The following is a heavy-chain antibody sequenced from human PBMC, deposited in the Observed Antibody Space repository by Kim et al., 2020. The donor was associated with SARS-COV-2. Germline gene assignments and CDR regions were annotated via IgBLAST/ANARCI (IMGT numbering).Heavy chain of an antibody. D-gene: IGHD6-13*01. CDR3: ARGGYSSSWYFDY. Sequence: YTQKFQGRVTMTRDTSTSTVYMELSSLRSEDTAVYYCARGGYSSSWYFDYWGQGTLVTVSS. V-gene: IGHV1-46*01. J-gene: IGHJ4*02.